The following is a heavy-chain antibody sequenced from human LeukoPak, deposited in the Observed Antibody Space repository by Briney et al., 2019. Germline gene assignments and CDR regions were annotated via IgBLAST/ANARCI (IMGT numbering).Heavy chain of an antibody. Sequence: QPGRSLRLSCAASGFTFSSYAMHWVRQAPGKGLEWVALISYDGNNKYYADSVKGRFTISRDNSKNRLYLQMDSLRAEDTAVYSCASLPPDIVVVPAARLDYWGQGTLVTVSS. CDR1: GFTFSSYA. CDR3: ASLPPDIVVVPAARLDY. D-gene: IGHD2-2*01. J-gene: IGHJ4*02. V-gene: IGHV3-30-3*01. CDR2: ISYDGNNK.